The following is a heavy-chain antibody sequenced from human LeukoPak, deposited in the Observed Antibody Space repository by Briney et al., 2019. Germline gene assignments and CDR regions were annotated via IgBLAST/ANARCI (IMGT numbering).Heavy chain of an antibody. D-gene: IGHD6-19*01. Sequence: PGGSLRLSCAASGFTFSSYGMHWVRQAPGKGLEWVANIKQDGSEKYYVDSVKGRFTISRDNAKNSLYLQMSSLRAEDTALYYCARCSSDWIYFDYWGQGTLVTVSS. CDR2: IKQDGSEK. V-gene: IGHV3-7*01. J-gene: IGHJ4*02. CDR1: GFTFSSYG. CDR3: ARCSSDWIYFDY.